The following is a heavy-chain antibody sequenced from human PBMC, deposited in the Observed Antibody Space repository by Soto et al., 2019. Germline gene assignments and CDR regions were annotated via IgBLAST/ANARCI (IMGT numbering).Heavy chain of an antibody. J-gene: IGHJ4*02. V-gene: IGHV3-7*05. D-gene: IGHD3-9*01. CDR3: ARVRYYDRNFDY. CDR1: GFIFTDYW. Sequence: GGSLRLSCAASGFIFTDYWMSWVRQTPGKGLEWVASIKHDGREKYYVDSVKGRFTMSRDNANNLVYLQMNSLRTEDMAVYYCARVRYYDRNFDYWGQGTLVTVSS. CDR2: IKHDGREK.